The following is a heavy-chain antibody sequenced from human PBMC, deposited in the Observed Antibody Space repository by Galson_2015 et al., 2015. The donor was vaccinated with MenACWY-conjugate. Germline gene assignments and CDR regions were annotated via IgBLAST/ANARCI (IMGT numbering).Heavy chain of an antibody. J-gene: IGHJ4*02. D-gene: IGHD5/OR15-5a*01. Sequence: SLRLSCAASGFTFNSYRMSWVRQAPGKGLEWVTTITRNGGGTYYASSVKGRFTISKDNAENSLYLQMNSLRADDTAIYYCARISLYGLDYWGQGTLVTVSS. CDR1: GFTFNSYR. CDR3: ARISLYGLDY. CDR2: ITRNGGGT. V-gene: IGHV3-7*01.